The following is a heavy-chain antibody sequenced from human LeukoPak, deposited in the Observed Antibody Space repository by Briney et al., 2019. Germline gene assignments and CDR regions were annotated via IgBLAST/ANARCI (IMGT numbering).Heavy chain of an antibody. J-gene: IGHJ4*02. CDR1: GFTFSSYS. CDR3: ARGGDIVLMVYAIAYFDY. CDR2: ISSSSSYI. D-gene: IGHD2-8*01. Sequence: KAGGSLRLSCAASGFTFSSYSMNWVRQAPGKGLEWVSSISSSSSYIYYADSVKGRFTISRDNAKNSLYLQMNSLRAEDTAVYYCARGGDIVLMVYAIAYFDYWGQGTLVTVSS. V-gene: IGHV3-21*01.